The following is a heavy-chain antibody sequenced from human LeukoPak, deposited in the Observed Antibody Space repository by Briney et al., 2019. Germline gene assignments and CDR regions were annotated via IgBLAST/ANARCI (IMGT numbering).Heavy chain of an antibody. D-gene: IGHD6-19*01. CDR3: AREKSSGWFRRYYFDY. V-gene: IGHV3-30*04. CDR2: ISYDGSNK. Sequence: PGGSLRLSCAASGFTFSSYAVHWVRQAPGKGLEWVAVISYDGSNKYYADSVKGRFTISRDNSKNTLYLQMNSLRAEDTAVYYCAREKSSGWFRRYYFDYWGQGTLVTVSS. J-gene: IGHJ4*02. CDR1: GFTFSSYA.